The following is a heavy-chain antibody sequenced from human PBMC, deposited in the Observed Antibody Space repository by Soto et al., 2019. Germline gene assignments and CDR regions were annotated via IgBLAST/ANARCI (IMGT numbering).Heavy chain of an antibody. CDR3: ARELV. CDR2: INIDGSSS. Sequence: GGSLRLSCAASGFTFSSYWMHWVRQAPGKGLMWVSRINIDGSSSSCADSVKGRFTISRDDAKNTLYLQMNSLRAEDTAVYYCARELVWGQGTTVTVSS. CDR1: GFTFSSYW. V-gene: IGHV3-74*01. J-gene: IGHJ6*02.